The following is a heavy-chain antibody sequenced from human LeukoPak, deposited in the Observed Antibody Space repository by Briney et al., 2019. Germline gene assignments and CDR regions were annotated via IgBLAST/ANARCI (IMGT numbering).Heavy chain of an antibody. CDR3: AKGHSAHGTGFDC. Sequence: PGGSLRLSCAASGXTFRGYAVTWVRQAPGKGLEWVSAVSGSGGSTYYAGSVKGRFTISRDNSTNTLYLQMNSLRVEDTAVYYCAKGHSAHGTGFDCWGQGTLVAVSS. CDR2: VSGSGGST. J-gene: IGHJ4*02. CDR1: GXTFRGYA. D-gene: IGHD1-14*01. V-gene: IGHV3-23*01.